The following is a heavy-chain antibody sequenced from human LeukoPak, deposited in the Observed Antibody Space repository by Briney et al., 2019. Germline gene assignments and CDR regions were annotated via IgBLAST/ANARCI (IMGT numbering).Heavy chain of an antibody. CDR3: AKDNRRHYTSGPNPDSLH. CDR1: GFTFGDYA. CDR2: ISWNSGSI. V-gene: IGHV3-9*01. Sequence: AGGSLRLSCAASGFTFGDYAMHWVRHAPGKGLEWVSGISWNSGSIDYADSVKGRFTISRDNAKNSLYLQMNSLRVEDTAFYYCAKDNRRHYTSGPNPDSLHWGQGALVTVSS. D-gene: IGHD6-19*01. J-gene: IGHJ4*02.